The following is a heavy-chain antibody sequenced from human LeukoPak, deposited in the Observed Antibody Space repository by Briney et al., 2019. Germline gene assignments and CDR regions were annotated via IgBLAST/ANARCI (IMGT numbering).Heavy chain of an antibody. CDR2: IRGSGGSI. J-gene: IGHJ4*02. V-gene: IGHV3-23*01. CDR1: GFTFSSYA. Sequence: GGSLRLSCAASGFTFSSYATSWVRQAPGKGLEWVSAIRGSGGSIYYADSVKGRFTISRDNSKNTLYLQMNSLRAEDTAVYYCAKGSPNYYGSGSRGFDYWGQGTLVTVSS. CDR3: AKGSPNYYGSGSRGFDY. D-gene: IGHD3-10*01.